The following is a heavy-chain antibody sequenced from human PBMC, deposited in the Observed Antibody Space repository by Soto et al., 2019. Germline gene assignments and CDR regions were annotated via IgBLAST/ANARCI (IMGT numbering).Heavy chain of an antibody. D-gene: IGHD1-7*01. J-gene: IGHJ5*02. CDR2: IIPIFGTA. Sequence: QVQLVQSGAEVKKPGSSVKVSCKASGGTFSSYAIGWVRQAPGQGLEWMGGIIPIFGTANYAQKFQGRVTITADESTSTAYMELSSLRSEATAVYYCARYEGGTTIPYNWFDPWGQGTLVTVSS. CDR3: ARYEGGTTIPYNWFDP. V-gene: IGHV1-69*01. CDR1: GGTFSSYA.